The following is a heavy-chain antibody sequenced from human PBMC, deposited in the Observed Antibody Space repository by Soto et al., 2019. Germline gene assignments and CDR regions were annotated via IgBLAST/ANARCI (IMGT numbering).Heavy chain of an antibody. V-gene: IGHV3-48*02. D-gene: IGHD6-13*01. CDR3: ARNLAAAGIFYYYYYGMDV. CDR2: ISSSSSTI. CDR1: GFTFSSYS. Sequence: GGSLRLSCAASGFTFSSYSMNWVRQAPGKGLEWVSYISSSSSTIYYADSVKGRFTISRDNAKNSLYLQMNSLRDEDTAVYYCARNLAAAGIFYYYYYGMDVWGQGTTVTVSS. J-gene: IGHJ6*02.